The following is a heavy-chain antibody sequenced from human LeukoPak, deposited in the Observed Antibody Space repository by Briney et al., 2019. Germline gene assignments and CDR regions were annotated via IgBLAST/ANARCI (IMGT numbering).Heavy chain of an antibody. CDR3: ASPPPVSVGFCSSAPSQPAY. CDR2: ISGSGGST. V-gene: IGHV3-23*01. Sequence: GGSLRLSCAASGFTFSSYAMSWVRQAPGKGLEWVSAISGSGGSTYYADSVRGRFTISRDNAENSAYLQMNSLRAEDTAVYYWASPPPVSVGFCSSAPSQPAYWGQGPLVTVPS. CDR1: GFTFSSYA. D-gene: IGHD2-2*01. J-gene: IGHJ4*02.